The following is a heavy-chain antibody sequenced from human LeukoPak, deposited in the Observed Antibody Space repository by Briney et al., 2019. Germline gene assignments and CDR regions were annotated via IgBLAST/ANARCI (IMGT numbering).Heavy chain of an antibody. CDR3: ARAFDTSGSHNAFDI. D-gene: IGHD3-22*01. Sequence: SETLSLTCAVYGGSFSGYYWSWIRQPPGKGLEWIGEINHSGSTNYNPSLKSRVTISVDTSNSQFSLKLSSVTAADTAVYYCARAFDTSGSHNAFDIWGHGTMVTVSS. CDR1: GGSFSGYY. J-gene: IGHJ3*02. V-gene: IGHV4-34*01. CDR2: INHSGST.